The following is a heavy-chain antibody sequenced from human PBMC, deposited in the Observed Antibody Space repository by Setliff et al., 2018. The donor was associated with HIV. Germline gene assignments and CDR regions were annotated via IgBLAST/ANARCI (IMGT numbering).Heavy chain of an antibody. CDR3: ASARIPTGGTSTSLDY. CDR2: IITIFGTA. J-gene: IGHJ4*02. V-gene: IGHV1-69*05. D-gene: IGHD1-1*01. Sequence: SVKVSCKTSEYIFTDYYIHWVRQATGQGLEWMGGIITIFGTATYAQKIQGRVTFTTDESTRPAYMDLSSLRSDDTALYYCASARIPTGGTSTSLDYWGQGALVTVSS. CDR1: EYIFTDYY.